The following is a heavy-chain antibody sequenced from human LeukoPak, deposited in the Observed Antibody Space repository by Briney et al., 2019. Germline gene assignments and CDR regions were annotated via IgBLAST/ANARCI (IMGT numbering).Heavy chain of an antibody. Sequence: ASVKVSCKASGYTFTSYGISWVRQAPGQGLEWMGWISAYNGNTNYAQKFQERVTITRDMSTSTAYMELSSLRSEDTAVYYCAAGDFYAEDYYDSSGPPLVYWGQGTLVTVSS. D-gene: IGHD3-22*01. V-gene: IGHV1-18*01. CDR1: GYTFTSYG. CDR3: AAGDFYAEDYYDSSGPPLVY. CDR2: ISAYNGNT. J-gene: IGHJ4*02.